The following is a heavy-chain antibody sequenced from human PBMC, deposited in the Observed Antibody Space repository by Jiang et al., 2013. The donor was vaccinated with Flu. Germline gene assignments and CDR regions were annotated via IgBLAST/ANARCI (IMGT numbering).Heavy chain of an antibody. CDR2: INPTGGGT. V-gene: IGHV1-46*01. Sequence: GAEVKKPGASVKIVCKASGYSFSRYYMNWVRQAPGQGLEWVGVINPTGGGTTFAQSFQGRVTMTTDTSANTVYMELRNLQSEDTAVYYCARAWDIAGATCAFDFWGQGYKGHRLC. J-gene: IGHJ3*01. CDR1: GYSFSRYY. D-gene: IGHD1-26*01. CDR3: ARAWDIAGATCAFDF.